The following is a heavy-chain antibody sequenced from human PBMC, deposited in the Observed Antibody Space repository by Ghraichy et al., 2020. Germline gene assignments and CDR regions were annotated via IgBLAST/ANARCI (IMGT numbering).Heavy chain of an antibody. CDR3: ARGGAARPDY. J-gene: IGHJ4*02. CDR1: GFTFSGYG. CDR2: ISSSSSTI. Sequence: GGSLRLSCAASGFTFSGYGMDWVRQTPGKGLEWVSYISSSSSTINYSDSVKGRFTISRDNGKNSLFLQMNSLRVEDTAVYYCARGGAARPDYWGQGTLVTVSS. D-gene: IGHD6-6*01. V-gene: IGHV3-48*01.